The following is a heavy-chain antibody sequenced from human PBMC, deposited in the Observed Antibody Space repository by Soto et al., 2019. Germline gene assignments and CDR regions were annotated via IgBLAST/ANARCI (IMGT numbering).Heavy chain of an antibody. CDR3: AKTYSTGWFQDH. J-gene: IGHJ4*02. V-gene: IGHV3-23*01. D-gene: IGHD6-19*01. CDR2: ISGSGSST. Sequence: HPGGSLRLSCAASGFTFINYAMSWVRQAPGKGLEWVSGISGSGSSTYYADSVKGRFTISRDNSKNTLYLQMNSLRVEDTALYYCAKTYSTGWFQDHWGQGTLVTVSS. CDR1: GFTFINYA.